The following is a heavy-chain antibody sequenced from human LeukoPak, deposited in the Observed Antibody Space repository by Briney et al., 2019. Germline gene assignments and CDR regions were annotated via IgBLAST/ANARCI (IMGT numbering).Heavy chain of an antibody. J-gene: IGHJ4*02. CDR1: GGPIITYY. CDR3: ARGATSLSYFDS. CDR2: IYYSGST. D-gene: IGHD2/OR15-2a*01. V-gene: IGHV4-59*01. Sequence: PSETLSLPGMALGGPIITYYWSWIRQPPGKGLEWIGYIYYSGSTNYSPSLKSRVTISVDTSKNQFSLKLSSVTAADTAVYYCARGATSLSYFDSRGQGTLVTVSS.